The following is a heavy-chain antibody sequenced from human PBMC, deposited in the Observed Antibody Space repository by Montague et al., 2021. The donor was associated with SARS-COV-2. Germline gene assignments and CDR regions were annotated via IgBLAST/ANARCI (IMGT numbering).Heavy chain of an antibody. CDR3: AKRNGYNPRNWSFDY. V-gene: IGHV3-23*03. Sequence: SPRLSCAASGFTFSIFAMSWARQAPGKGLEWISVLYKDDRTTDYAGSVKGRFTISRDNSKNTLYLQMDSLRVEDTAVYYCAKRNGYNPRNWSFDYWGRGTLVTVSS. J-gene: IGHJ4*02. D-gene: IGHD5-24*01. CDR1: GFTFSIFA. CDR2: LYKDDRTT.